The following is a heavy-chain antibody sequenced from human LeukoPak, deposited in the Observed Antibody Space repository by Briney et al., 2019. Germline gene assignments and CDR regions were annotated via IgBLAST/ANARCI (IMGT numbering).Heavy chain of an antibody. CDR1: GFTFNNAW. V-gene: IGHV3-15*01. D-gene: IGHD6-19*01. CDR2: IKSKTDGGTT. Sequence: GGSLRLSCAASGFTFNNAWMSWVRQAPGKGLEWVGRIKSKTDGGTTDYAAPVKGRFTISRDDSKNTLYLQMNSLKTEDTAVYYCTTSTLGVAGDYYYYMDVWGKGTTVTVSS. CDR3: TTSTLGVAGDYYYYMDV. J-gene: IGHJ6*03.